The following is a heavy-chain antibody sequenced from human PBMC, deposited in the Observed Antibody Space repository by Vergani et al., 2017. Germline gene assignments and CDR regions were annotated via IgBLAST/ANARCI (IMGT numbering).Heavy chain of an antibody. V-gene: IGHV1-69*01. J-gene: IGHJ6*03. D-gene: IGHD3-3*01. Sequence: QVQLVQSGAEVKTPGSSVKVSCKASGGTFSSYAISWVRQAPGQGLEWMGGIIPIFGTANYAQKFQGRVTITADESTSTAYMELSSLRSEDTAVYYCARALYYDFWSGSDRYYYYMDVWGKGTTVTFS. CDR3: ARALYYDFWSGSDRYYYYMDV. CDR2: IIPIFGTA. CDR1: GGTFSSYA.